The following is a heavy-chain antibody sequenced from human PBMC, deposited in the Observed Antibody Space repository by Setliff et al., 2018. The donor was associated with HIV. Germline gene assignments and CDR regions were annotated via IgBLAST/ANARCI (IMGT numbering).Heavy chain of an antibody. V-gene: IGHV3-23*01. Sequence: SGGSLRLSCAASGFTFSNYAMSWVRQAPGKGLEWVSGISGSAGTTYYADSVKGRFTISRDNSKNSLYLQMNSLRAEDTAVYYCARGEPSILIEPAAFFDYWGQGTLVTVSS. J-gene: IGHJ4*02. CDR3: ARGEPSILIEPAAFFDY. D-gene: IGHD2-2*01. CDR2: ISGSAGTT. CDR1: GFTFSNYA.